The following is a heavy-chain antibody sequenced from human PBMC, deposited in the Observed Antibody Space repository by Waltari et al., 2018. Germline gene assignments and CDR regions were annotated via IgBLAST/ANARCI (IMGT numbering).Heavy chain of an antibody. D-gene: IGHD6-13*01. CDR1: GYTFTSYA. V-gene: IGHV1-3*01. CDR2: INAGNGNT. J-gene: IGHJ4*02. CDR3: AREPPPHMAAAFFDY. Sequence: QVQLVQSGAEVKKPGASVKVSCKASGYTFTSYAMHWVRQAPGQRLEWMGWINAGNGNTKYSQKFQGRGTITRDTSASTAYMELSSLRSEDTAVYYCAREPPPHMAAAFFDYWGQGTLVTVSS.